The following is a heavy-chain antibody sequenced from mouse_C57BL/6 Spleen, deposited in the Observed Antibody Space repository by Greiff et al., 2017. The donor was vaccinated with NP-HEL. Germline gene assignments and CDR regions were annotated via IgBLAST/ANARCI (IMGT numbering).Heavy chain of an antibody. CDR1: GYTFTSYW. V-gene: IGHV1-69*01. CDR2: IDPSDSYT. CDR3: ARGYGNYVFDY. D-gene: IGHD2-1*01. Sequence: QVHVKQPGAELVMPGASVKLSCKASGYTFTSYWMHWVKQRPGQGLEWIGEIDPSDSYTNYNQKFKGKSTLTVDKSSSTAYMQLSSLTSEDSAVYYCARGYGNYVFDYWGQGTTLTVSS. J-gene: IGHJ2*01.